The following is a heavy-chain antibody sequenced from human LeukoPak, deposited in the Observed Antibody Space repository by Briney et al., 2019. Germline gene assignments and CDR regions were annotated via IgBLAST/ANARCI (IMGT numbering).Heavy chain of an antibody. D-gene: IGHD2-15*01. Sequence: SETLSLTCTVSGGSIRSGDFYWSWIRQPPGKGLEWIGSIYYSGSTYYNPSLKSRVTISVDTSKNQFSLKLSSVTAADTAVYYCARRHCSGGSCFGPEFDYWGQGTLVTVSS. CDR1: GGSIRSGDFY. V-gene: IGHV4-39*01. J-gene: IGHJ4*02. CDR2: IYYSGST. CDR3: ARRHCSGGSCFGPEFDY.